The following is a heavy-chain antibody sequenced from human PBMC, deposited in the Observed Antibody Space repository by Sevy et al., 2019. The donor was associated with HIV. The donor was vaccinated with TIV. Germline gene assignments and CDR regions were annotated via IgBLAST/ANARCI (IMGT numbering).Heavy chain of an antibody. D-gene: IGHD5-12*01. CDR3: AGSPGYSGYGGFDY. V-gene: IGHV4-61*02. CDR1: GGSISSGSYS. CDR2: IYSRGST. J-gene: IGHJ4*02. Sequence: SDTLSLTCTVSGGSISSGSYSWSWIRQPTGKGLEWIGRIYSRGSTNYNPSLKSRVTISVDTSKNQFSLKLSSVTAADTAVYYCAGSPGYSGYGGFDYWGQGTLVTVSS.